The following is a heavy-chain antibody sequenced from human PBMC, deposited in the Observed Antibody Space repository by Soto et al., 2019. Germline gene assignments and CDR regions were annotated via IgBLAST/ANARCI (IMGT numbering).Heavy chain of an antibody. CDR1: GFTFSSYA. V-gene: IGHV3-30-3*01. Sequence: QVQLVESGGGVVQPGRSLRLSCAASGFTFSSYAMHWVRQAPGKGLEWVAVISYDGSNKYYADSVKGRFTISRDNSKNRQYLQMNSLMAEDTAVYYCAREVGSWKDFWGQGTLVTVSS. CDR2: ISYDGSNK. J-gene: IGHJ4*02. D-gene: IGHD2-15*01. CDR3: AREVGSWKDF.